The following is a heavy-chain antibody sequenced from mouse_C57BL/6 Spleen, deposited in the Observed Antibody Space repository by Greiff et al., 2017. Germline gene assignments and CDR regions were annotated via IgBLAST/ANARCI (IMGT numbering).Heavy chain of an antibody. D-gene: IGHD4-1*01. V-gene: IGHV3-6*01. CDR3: ARGELGPFDY. CDR2: ISYDGSN. Sequence: EVQLQQSGPGLVKPSQSLSLTCSVTGYSITSGYYWNWIRQFPGNKLEWMGYISYDGSNNYNPSLKNRISITRDKSKNQFFLKLNSVTTEDTATYYCARGELGPFDYWGQGTTLTVSS. J-gene: IGHJ2*01. CDR1: GYSITSGYY.